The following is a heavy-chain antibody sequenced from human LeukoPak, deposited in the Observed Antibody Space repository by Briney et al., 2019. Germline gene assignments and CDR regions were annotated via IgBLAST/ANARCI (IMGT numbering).Heavy chain of an antibody. CDR3: GAMIVVANIDY. CDR1: GGSFSGYY. J-gene: IGHJ4*02. V-gene: IGHV4-34*01. CDR2: INHSGST. D-gene: IGHD3-22*01. Sequence: SETLSLTCAVYGGSFSGYYWSWIRQPPGKGLEWIGEINHSGSTNYNPSLKSRVAISVDTSKNQFSLKLSSVTAADTAVYYCGAMIVVANIDYWGQGTLVTVSS.